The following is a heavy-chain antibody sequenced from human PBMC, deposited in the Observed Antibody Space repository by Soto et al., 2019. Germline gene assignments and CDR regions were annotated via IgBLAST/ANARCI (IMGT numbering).Heavy chain of an antibody. CDR3: ARRPSSGLGINWYFDL. CDR2: IIPIFGTA. J-gene: IGHJ2*01. Sequence: QVQPVQSGAEVKKPGSSVKVSCKASGGTFSSYAISWVRQAPGQGLEWMGGIIPIFGTANYAQKFQGRVTITADESTSTAYMELSSLRSEDTAVYYCARRPSSGLGINWYFDLWGRGTLVTVSS. CDR1: GGTFSSYA. D-gene: IGHD6-19*01. V-gene: IGHV1-69*01.